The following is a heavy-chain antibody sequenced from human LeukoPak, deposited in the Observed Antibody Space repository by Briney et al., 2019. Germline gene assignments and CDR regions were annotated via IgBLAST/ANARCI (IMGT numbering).Heavy chain of an antibody. CDR3: ARDQSPGVHPPKSSALYYFDY. CDR2: IIPILGIA. CDR1: GGTFSSYA. J-gene: IGHJ4*02. D-gene: IGHD2-8*01. V-gene: IGHV1-69*04. Sequence: ASVKVSCKASGGTFSSYAISWVRQAPGQGLEWMGRIIPILGIANYAQKFQGRVTITADKSTSTAYMELSSLRSEDTAVYYCARDQSPGVHPPKSSALYYFDYWGQGTLVTVSS.